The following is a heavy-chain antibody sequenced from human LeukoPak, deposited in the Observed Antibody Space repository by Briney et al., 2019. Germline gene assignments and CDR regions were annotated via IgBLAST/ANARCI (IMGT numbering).Heavy chain of an antibody. CDR1: GFTFRNYG. Sequence: GGSLRLSCAASGFTFRNYGLHWVRRAPGKGLEWVALIWYDGSNQYYTDSVRGRFTNSRDNSKNTLYLQMNSLRAEDTAIYYCARDVNRGYCSSGTCYPDYWGQGTLVTVSS. J-gene: IGHJ4*02. CDR2: IWYDGSNQ. D-gene: IGHD2-15*01. CDR3: ARDVNRGYCSSGTCYPDY. V-gene: IGHV3-33*01.